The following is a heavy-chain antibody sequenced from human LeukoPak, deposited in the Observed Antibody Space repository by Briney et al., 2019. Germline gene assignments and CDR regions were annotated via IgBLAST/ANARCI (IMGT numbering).Heavy chain of an antibody. V-gene: IGHV4-39*02. CDR1: GGSISRSAYY. J-gene: IGHJ4*02. CDR3: TRGDPAVASFGY. Sequence: SDTLSLTCTVSGGSISRSAYYWGWIRQPPGKGLEWIGSIYYTGSTYYNPSLKSRVTISVDTSKNHISLKLTSVTAADTAVYYCTRGDPAVASFGYWGQGTLVTVSS. CDR2: IYYTGST. D-gene: IGHD6-19*01.